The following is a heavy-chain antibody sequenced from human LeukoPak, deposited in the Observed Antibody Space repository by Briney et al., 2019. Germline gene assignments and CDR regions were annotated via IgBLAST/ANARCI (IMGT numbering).Heavy chain of an antibody. V-gene: IGHV3-30*04. Sequence: GRSLRLSCEVSGFVVTNFAMHWVRQAPGKGLEWVAVISYDGRNEYYTDSVKGRFTISRDNAKNSLYLQMNSLRAEDTAIYYCTRVGYIDEGIDYWGQGTLVTVSS. CDR1: GFVVTNFA. CDR3: TRVGYIDEGIDY. J-gene: IGHJ4*02. CDR2: ISYDGRNE. D-gene: IGHD5-24*01.